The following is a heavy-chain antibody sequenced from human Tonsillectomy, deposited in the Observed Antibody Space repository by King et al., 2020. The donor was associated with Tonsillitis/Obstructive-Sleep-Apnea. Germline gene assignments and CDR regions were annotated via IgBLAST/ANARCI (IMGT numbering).Heavy chain of an antibody. V-gene: IGHV3-9*01. D-gene: IGHD4-17*01. CDR2: ISWNSDNI. CDR3: AKGLYGAHKAYAFDI. CDR1: GFTFDDYA. Sequence: VQLVESGGGLVQPGRSLRLSCAAAGFTFDDYAMHWVRQAPGKGLEWVSGISWNSDNIGYADSLKGRFTISRDNAKNSLYLQMNSLRAEDTALYYCAKGLYGAHKAYAFDIWGQGTMVTVSS. J-gene: IGHJ3*02.